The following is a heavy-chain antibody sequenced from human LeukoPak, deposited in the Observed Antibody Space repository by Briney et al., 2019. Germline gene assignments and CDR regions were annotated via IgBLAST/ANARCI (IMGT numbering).Heavy chain of an antibody. CDR3: ARELHSGSYYFDY. CDR2: LYHSGST. V-gene: IGHV4-39*07. J-gene: IGHJ4*02. D-gene: IGHD1-26*01. CDR1: GGSISSSSYY. Sequence: PSETLSLTCTVSGGSISSSSYYWGWIRQPPGKGLEWIGSLYHSGSTYYNPSLKSRVTTSVDTSKNRFSLKLTSVTAADTAVYYCARELHSGSYYFDYWGQGTLATVSS.